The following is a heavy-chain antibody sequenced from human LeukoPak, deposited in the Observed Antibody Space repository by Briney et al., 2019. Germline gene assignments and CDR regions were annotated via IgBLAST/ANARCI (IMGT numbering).Heavy chain of an antibody. CDR1: GFTFNNYA. CDR3: AKNYGSGSYRPGIHY. D-gene: IGHD3-10*01. Sequence: GGSLKLSCSASGFTFNNYALHWVRQAPGKGLEYVSGISNDGGSTNYADSVKGRFTTSRDNSKNTLYLQMSSLRPEDTAVYYCAKNYGSGSYRPGIHYWGQGTLVTVSS. CDR2: ISNDGGST. J-gene: IGHJ4*02. V-gene: IGHV3-64D*06.